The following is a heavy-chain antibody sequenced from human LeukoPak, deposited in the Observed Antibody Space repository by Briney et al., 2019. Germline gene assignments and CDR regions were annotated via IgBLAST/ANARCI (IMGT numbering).Heavy chain of an antibody. J-gene: IGHJ4*02. V-gene: IGHV4-59*01. CDR3: ARWDDKRPL. CDR1: GGSITSYY. D-gene: IGHD3-9*01. CDR2: IYYSGST. Sequence: SETLSLTCTVSGGSITSYYWSWIRQSPGKGLEYIGNIYYSGSTNYNPSLKSRVTISVDTSKNQFSLKLSSVTAADTAVYYCARWDDKRPLWGQGTLVTVSS.